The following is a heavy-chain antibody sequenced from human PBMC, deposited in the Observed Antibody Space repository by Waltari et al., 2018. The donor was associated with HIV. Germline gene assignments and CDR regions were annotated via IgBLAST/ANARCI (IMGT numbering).Heavy chain of an antibody. CDR3: ARELFYDSSGTNGNGAFDI. J-gene: IGHJ3*02. CDR1: GGSFSGYY. V-gene: IGHV4-34*01. CDR2: INHSGST. D-gene: IGHD3-22*01. Sequence: QVQLQQWGAGLLKPSETLSLTCAVYGGSFSGYYWSWIRQPPGKGLEWIGEINHSGSTNYNPSLKSRVTISVDTSKNQFSLKLSSVTAADTAVYYCARELFYDSSGTNGNGAFDIWGQGTMVTVSS.